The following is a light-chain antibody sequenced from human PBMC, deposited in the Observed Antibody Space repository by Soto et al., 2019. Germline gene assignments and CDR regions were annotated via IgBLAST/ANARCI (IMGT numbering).Light chain of an antibody. CDR1: QSVSSY. V-gene: IGKV3-11*01. J-gene: IGKJ5*01. Sequence: EIVLTQSPATLSLSPGERATLSCRASQSVSSYLAWYQQKPGQAPRLLIYDASNRATGIPARFSGCGSGTDFTLTISSLEPEDFAVYYCQQRSNWVTFGQGTRLEIK. CDR2: DAS. CDR3: QQRSNWVT.